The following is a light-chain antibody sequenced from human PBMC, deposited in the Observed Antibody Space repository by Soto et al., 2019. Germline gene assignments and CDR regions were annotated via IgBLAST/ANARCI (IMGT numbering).Light chain of an antibody. V-gene: IGKV3-20*01. CDR1: QSVSRNY. Sequence: VLTQTPGTLSLSPGESATLSCRASQSVSRNYLAWYQQKPGQAPRLLIFDASTQAPGIPDRFSGSGSATDFTLTIIRLEAEDFAVYHCQQYAISPLTFGGGTKLELK. CDR3: QQYAISPLT. J-gene: IGKJ4*01. CDR2: DAS.